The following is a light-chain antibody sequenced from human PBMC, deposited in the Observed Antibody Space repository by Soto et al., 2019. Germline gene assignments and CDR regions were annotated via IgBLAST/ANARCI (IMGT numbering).Light chain of an antibody. CDR1: QDISNY. CDR3: QKYNSAPLT. V-gene: IGKV1-27*01. Sequence: DIQMTQSPSSLSASVGDRVTITCRASQDISNYLAWYEQKPGTVPKLLIYAASTLQSGVPSRFSVSGSGTYLTLTISSLQPEDVATYYCQKYNSAPLTFGGGTKVEI. CDR2: AAS. J-gene: IGKJ4*01.